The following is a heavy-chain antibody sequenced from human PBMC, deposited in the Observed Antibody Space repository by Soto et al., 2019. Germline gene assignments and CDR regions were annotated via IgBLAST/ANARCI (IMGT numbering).Heavy chain of an antibody. V-gene: IGHV1-8*01. D-gene: IGHD1-1*01. CDR3: ARDKVVGATGN. CDR2: MNPTSGNT. J-gene: IGHJ4*02. Sequence: QVQLVQSGAEVKKPGASVKVSCKASGYTFPGYDISWLRQATGQGLEWMGWMNPTSGNTVYAQKFQGRVTMTRNTSISTAYMELSSLRSEDTAVYYCARDKVVGATGNWGQGTLVTVSS. CDR1: GYTFPGYD.